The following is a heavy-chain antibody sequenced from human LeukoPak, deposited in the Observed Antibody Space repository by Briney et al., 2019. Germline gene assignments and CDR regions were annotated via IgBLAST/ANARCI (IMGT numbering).Heavy chain of an antibody. CDR1: GFTFSSYW. CDR2: INSDGSST. CDR3: AKDQRWYYDILTGYYATSSDCFDY. V-gene: IGHV3-74*01. J-gene: IGHJ4*02. Sequence: GGSLRLSCAASGFTFSSYWMHWVRQAPGKGLVWVSRINSDGSSTSYADSVKGRFTISRDNSKNTLYLQMNSLRAEDTAVYYCAKDQRWYYDILTGYYATSSDCFDYWGQGTLVTVSS. D-gene: IGHD3-9*01.